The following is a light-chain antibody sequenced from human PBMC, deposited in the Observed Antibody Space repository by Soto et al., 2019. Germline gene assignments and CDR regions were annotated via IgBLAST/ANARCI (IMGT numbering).Light chain of an antibody. CDR3: MQATHWPPT. V-gene: IGKV2-30*02. CDR2: KVS. J-gene: IGKJ1*01. Sequence: DVMMTHSPLSLPFTLGQPSCIAFMSSQSLGHYDGDTVFNWYLQRPGQSPRRLIYKVSNRDSGVPDRFTGSGSGTDFTLKISRVEAEDVGVYYCMQATHWPPTFGQGTKVDIK. CDR1: QSLGHYDGDTV.